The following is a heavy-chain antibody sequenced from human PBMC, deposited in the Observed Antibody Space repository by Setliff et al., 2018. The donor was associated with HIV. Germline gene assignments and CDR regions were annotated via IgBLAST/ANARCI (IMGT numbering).Heavy chain of an antibody. V-gene: IGHV4-39*02. CDR1: GDSISSGSYF. J-gene: IGHJ4*02. CDR2: IYYTGFA. Sequence: SETLSLTCSVSGDSISSGSYFWGWIRQTPGKGLEWIGNIYYTGFAYYNPSLKSRVTIYLDTSKTHFFLNLSSVTDADTAVYFCTREGRGDPAMATTRIDYGGQGKRFTVSA. D-gene: IGHD1-26*01. CDR3: TREGRGDPAMATTRIDY.